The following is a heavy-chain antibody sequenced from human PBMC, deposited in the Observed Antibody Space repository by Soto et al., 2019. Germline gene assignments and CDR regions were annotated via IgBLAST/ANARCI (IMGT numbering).Heavy chain of an antibody. CDR2: INHSGST. J-gene: IGHJ6*02. CDR3: ARVAGIFITMVRTRAYGMDV. CDR1: GGSFSGYY. D-gene: IGHD3-10*01. Sequence: SETLSLTCAVYGGSFSGYYWSWIRQPPGKGLEWIGEINHSGSTNYNPSLKSRVTISVDTSKNQFSLKLSSVTAADTAVYYCARVAGIFITMVRTRAYGMDVWGQGTTVTVSS. V-gene: IGHV4-34*01.